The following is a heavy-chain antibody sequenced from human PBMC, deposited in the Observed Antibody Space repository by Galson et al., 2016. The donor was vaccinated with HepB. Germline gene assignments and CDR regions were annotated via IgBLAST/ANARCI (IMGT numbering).Heavy chain of an antibody. CDR1: GFTFSSYA. V-gene: IGHV3-23*01. CDR2: ISASGGYI. J-gene: IGHJ4*02. Sequence: SLRLSCAASGFTFSSYAMSWVRRAPGKGLEWVSFISASGGYIRYADSVKGRFTISRDTSKNTLFLQMNSLRPEDTAVYFCAKDTACTSSSCPGFFDYWGQGTLVTVSS. D-gene: IGHD2-2*01. CDR3: AKDTACTSSSCPGFFDY.